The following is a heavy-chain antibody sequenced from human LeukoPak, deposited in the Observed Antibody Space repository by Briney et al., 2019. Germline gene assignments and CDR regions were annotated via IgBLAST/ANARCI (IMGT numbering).Heavy chain of an antibody. D-gene: IGHD2-2*01. V-gene: IGHV1-18*04. CDR1: GYTFTSYS. Sequence: ASVKVSCKASGYTFTSYSMTWVRQAPGQGLEGMGWISAYNGNTNYAQNLQDRVTMTTDTSTTTAYMELRSLRSDDTAVYYCARTLGYCSYTSCHTTLDYWGQGTLVTVTS. J-gene: IGHJ4*02. CDR2: ISAYNGNT. CDR3: ARTLGYCSYTSCHTTLDY.